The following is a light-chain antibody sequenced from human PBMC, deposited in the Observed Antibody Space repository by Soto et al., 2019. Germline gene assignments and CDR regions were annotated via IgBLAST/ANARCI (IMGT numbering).Light chain of an antibody. V-gene: IGKV4-1*01. J-gene: IGKJ1*01. CDR2: WAS. Sequence: DIVMTQSPDSLAVSLGERATINCKSSQSVLYSSNNKNCLAWYQQKPGQPPKLLIYWASTRESGVPDRFSGSGSGTDFTLTISSLQAEDVAVYYSQQYYGTPWTFGQGTKVEIK. CDR1: QSVLYSSNNKNC. CDR3: QQYYGTPWT.